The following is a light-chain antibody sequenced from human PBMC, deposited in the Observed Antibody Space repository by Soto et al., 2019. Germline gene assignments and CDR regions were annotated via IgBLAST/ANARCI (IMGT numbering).Light chain of an antibody. V-gene: IGKV3-11*01. CDR1: QSVSSY. Sequence: EIVLTQSPATLSLSPGERATLSCRASQSVSSYLAWYQQKPGQAPRLLIYDASNRATGIPARFSGSGSGTDFAHSISSPEPEDFAVYCCQLRCKWAFTVGPGIQVDSK. J-gene: IGKJ3*01. CDR3: QLRCKWAFT. CDR2: DAS.